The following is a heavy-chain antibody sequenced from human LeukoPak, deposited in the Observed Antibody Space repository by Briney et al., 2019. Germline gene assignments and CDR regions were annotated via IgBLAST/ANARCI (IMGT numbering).Heavy chain of an antibody. J-gene: IGHJ1*01. Sequence: PSETLSLTCTVSGGSISSYYWSWIRQPPGKGLEWIGYIYYSGSTNYNPSLKSRVTISVDTSKNQFSLKVSSVTAADTAVYYCASLYDRDYFQHWGQGTLVTVSS. CDR3: ASLYDRDYFQH. V-gene: IGHV4-59*01. CDR1: GGSISSYY. CDR2: IYYSGST. D-gene: IGHD1-14*01.